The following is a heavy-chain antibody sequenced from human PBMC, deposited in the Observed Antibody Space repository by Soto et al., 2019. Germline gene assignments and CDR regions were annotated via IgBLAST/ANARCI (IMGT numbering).Heavy chain of an antibody. D-gene: IGHD3-22*01. V-gene: IGHV4-59*01. J-gene: IGHJ4*02. Sequence: PSETLSLTCTVSGGSISTYHWNWIRQPPGKGLESIGYIYYSGSASYSPSLMSRVTISVDTSKNEFSLKLSSVTDADTAIYYCARDDRGHTKSPAPDHWGQGTLVTVSS. CDR1: GGSISTYH. CDR3: ARDDRGHTKSPAPDH. CDR2: IYYSGSA.